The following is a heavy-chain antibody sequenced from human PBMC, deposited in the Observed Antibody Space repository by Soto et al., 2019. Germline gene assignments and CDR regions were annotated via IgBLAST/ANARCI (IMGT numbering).Heavy chain of an antibody. CDR1: GGSISSYY. D-gene: IGHD2-2*01. J-gene: IGHJ5*02. Sequence: SETLSLTCTVSGGSISSYYWSWIRQPPGKGLVWIGYIYYSGSTNYNPSLKSRVTISVDTSKNQFSLKLSSVTAADTAVYYCARKNSLGYCSSTSCPMGFDPWGQGTLVTVSS. CDR2: IYYSGST. CDR3: ARKNSLGYCSSTSCPMGFDP. V-gene: IGHV4-59*08.